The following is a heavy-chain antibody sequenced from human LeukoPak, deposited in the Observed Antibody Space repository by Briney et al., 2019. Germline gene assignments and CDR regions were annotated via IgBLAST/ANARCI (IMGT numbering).Heavy chain of an antibody. CDR3: AKEGRGCTGENCYSFFDY. V-gene: IGHV7-4-1*02. CDR2: INTNTGNP. CDR1: GYSFTNYA. J-gene: IGHJ4*02. D-gene: IGHD2-15*01. Sequence: GASVKVSSKASGYSFTNYAIHWVRQAPGQGLEWMGWINTNTGNPTYAQGFTGRFVFSLDTSVSTAYLQINTLKAEDTAVYYCAKEGRGCTGENCYSFFDYWGQGTLVTVSS.